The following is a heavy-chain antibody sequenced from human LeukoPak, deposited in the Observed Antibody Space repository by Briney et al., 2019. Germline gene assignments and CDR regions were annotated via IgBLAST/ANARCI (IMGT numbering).Heavy chain of an antibody. CDR2: ISYDGSNK. CDR3: ASEDPNYYMDV. V-gene: IGHV3-30*04. Sequence: GRSLRLSCAASGFTFSSYAMHWVRQAPGKGLEWVAVISYDGSNKYYADSVKGRFTISRDNSKNTLYLQMNSLRAEDTAVYYCASEDPNYYMDVWGKGTTVTVSS. CDR1: GFTFSSYA. J-gene: IGHJ6*03.